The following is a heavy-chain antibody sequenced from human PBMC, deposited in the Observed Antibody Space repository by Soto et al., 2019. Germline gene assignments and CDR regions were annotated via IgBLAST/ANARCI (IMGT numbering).Heavy chain of an antibody. V-gene: IGHV3-30-3*01. Sequence: LRLSCAASGFTFSSYAMHWVRQAPGKGLEWVAVISYDGSNKYYADSVKGRFTISRDNSKNTLYLQMNSLRAEDTAAYYCARGSVVGTRDFDYWGQGTLVTVSS. D-gene: IGHD1-7*01. CDR1: GFTFSSYA. J-gene: IGHJ4*02. CDR2: ISYDGSNK. CDR3: ARGSVVGTRDFDY.